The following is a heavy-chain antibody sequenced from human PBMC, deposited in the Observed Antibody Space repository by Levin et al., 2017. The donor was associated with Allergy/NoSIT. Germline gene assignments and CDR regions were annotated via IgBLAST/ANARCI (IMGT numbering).Heavy chain of an antibody. CDR2: ISAYNGNT. V-gene: IGHV1-18*01. D-gene: IGHD6-13*01. CDR1: GYTFTNYG. CDR3: ARIGAAGINAFDI. Sequence: ASVKVSCKASGYTFTNYGFSWVRQAPGQGLEWMGWISAYNGNTDYAQKLQGRVTMTTDTSTSTAYIQLRSLRSDDTAVYYCARIGAAGINAFDIWGQGTMVTVSS. J-gene: IGHJ3*02.